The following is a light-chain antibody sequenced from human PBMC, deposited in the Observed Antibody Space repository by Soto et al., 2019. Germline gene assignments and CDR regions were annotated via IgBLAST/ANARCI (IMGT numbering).Light chain of an antibody. Sequence: MVLTQCTGALSVSPVDRASRSIVTNQSVTSNYLAWYQQKPGQAPRLLIYGASRRATGIPDRFIVSGSGTDFTLTISRLEPQDFAVYYCQHYITSLTAFGQGTKVDIK. CDR2: GAS. CDR3: QHYITSLTA. J-gene: IGKJ1*01. CDR1: QSVTSNY. V-gene: IGKV3-20*01.